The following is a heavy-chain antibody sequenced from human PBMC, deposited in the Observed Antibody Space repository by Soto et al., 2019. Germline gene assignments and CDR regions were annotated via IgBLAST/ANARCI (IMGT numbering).Heavy chain of an antibody. CDR2: IYYSGSV. J-gene: IGHJ4*02. CDR3: ASAVENYYHTSPPGQFDF. V-gene: IGHV4-4*02. Sequence: SETLSLTCVVSGGSISSGNWWSWVRQPPGKGLEWIGQIYYSGSVKYNPSLKSRVTISVDKSKNQFSLKMRYVTAADTAVYYCASAVENYYHTSPPGQFDFRAQGALAPVSS. CDR1: GGSISSGNW. D-gene: IGHD3-22*01.